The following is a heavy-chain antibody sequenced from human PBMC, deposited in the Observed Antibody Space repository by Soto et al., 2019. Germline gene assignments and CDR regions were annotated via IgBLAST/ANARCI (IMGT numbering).Heavy chain of an antibody. CDR3: AKGAEYSSGRLDY. D-gene: IGHD6-19*01. J-gene: IGHJ4*02. Sequence: PGWFLRLSCVVPGSILIGYGMHWVRQAPGKGLEWVAVIWHDGSEIYYADSVKGRFTISRDNSKNTLYLQMNSPRAEDTAVYFCAKGAEYSSGRLDYWGQGTLVTVSS. CDR2: IWHDGSEI. CDR1: GSILIGYG. V-gene: IGHV3-33*06.